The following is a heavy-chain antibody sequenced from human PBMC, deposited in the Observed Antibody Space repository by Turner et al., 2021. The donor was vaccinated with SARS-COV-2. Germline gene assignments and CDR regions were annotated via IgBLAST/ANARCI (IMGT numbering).Heavy chain of an antibody. CDR2: INHNRGGT. D-gene: IGHD3-16*01. CDR1: GYTFTDYY. V-gene: IGHV1-2*02. Sequence: QVQLVQSGAEVQKPGASVKVSCKASGYTFTDYYMHWVRQAPGQGIEWMGWINHNRGGTNYAQKFQGRVTMTRDTSISTAYMELSRLRSDDTAVYYCATDSYGNLWGQGTLVTVSS. J-gene: IGHJ5*02. CDR3: ATDSYGNL.